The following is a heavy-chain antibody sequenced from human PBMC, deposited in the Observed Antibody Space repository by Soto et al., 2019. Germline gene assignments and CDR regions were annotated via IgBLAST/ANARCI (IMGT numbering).Heavy chain of an antibody. CDR2: INHSGST. D-gene: IGHD6-19*01. J-gene: IGHJ5*02. Sequence: QVQLQQWGAGLLKPSETLSLTCAVYGGSFSGYYWSWIRQPPGKGLEWIGEINHSGSTNYNPSLKSRVTISVDTSKNELSLKLSSVTAADTAVYYCARGWGIAVTWGQGTLVTVSS. CDR1: GGSFSGYY. V-gene: IGHV4-34*01. CDR3: ARGWGIAVT.